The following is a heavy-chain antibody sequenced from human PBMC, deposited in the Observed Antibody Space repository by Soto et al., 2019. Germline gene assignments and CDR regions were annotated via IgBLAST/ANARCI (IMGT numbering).Heavy chain of an antibody. D-gene: IGHD1-1*01. CDR1: GYTFTSYA. CDR2: IIPIFGTA. J-gene: IGHJ4*02. CDR3: ARDNSGRETYYFDY. Sequence: ASVKVSCKASGYTFTSYAISWVRQAPGQGLEWMGGIIPIFGTANYAQRFQGRVTITADESTSTAYMELSSLRSEDTAVYYCARDNSGRETYYFDYWGQGTLVTVSS. V-gene: IGHV1-69*13.